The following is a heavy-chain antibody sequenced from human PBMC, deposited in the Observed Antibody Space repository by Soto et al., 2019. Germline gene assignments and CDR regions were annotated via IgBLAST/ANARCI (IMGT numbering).Heavy chain of an antibody. Sequence: GASVKVSCKVSGYTLTELSMHWVRQAPGKGLEGMGGFDPEDGETIYAQKFQGRVTMTEDTSTNTAYMKLSSLRSEDTAVYYCARGRSMGRGVLDTLDYYYGMDVWGQGTTVTVSS. CDR3: ARGRSMGRGVLDTLDYYYGMDV. CDR1: GYTLTELS. D-gene: IGHD1-26*01. CDR2: FDPEDGET. V-gene: IGHV1-24*01. J-gene: IGHJ6*02.